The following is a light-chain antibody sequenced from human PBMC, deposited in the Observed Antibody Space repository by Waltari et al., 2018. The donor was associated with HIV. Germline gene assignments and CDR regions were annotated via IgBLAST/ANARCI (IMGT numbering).Light chain of an antibody. CDR3: LLSYSGASWV. Sequence: QAVVTQEPSLTVSPGGTVTLTCGSSTGAVTSGPYPYWFQQKPGQAPTPLIFDTSNKHSWTPARFSGSLLGGKAALTLSGAQPEDEAEYYCLLSYSGASWVFGGGTKVTVL. J-gene: IGLJ3*02. V-gene: IGLV7-46*01. CDR2: DTS. CDR1: TGAVTSGPY.